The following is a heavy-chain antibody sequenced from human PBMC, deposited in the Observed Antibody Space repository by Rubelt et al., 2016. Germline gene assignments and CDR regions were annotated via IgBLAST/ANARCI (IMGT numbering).Heavy chain of an antibody. Sequence: QLQLQESGPGLVKPSETLSLTCTVSGGSISSNNYYWGWIRQPPGKGLEWIGSIYYSGKIYYNPSLKSRVTIFVDTSQNQFSLKLSSVTAADPAVYSCAPGLWGSASGPFDIWGLGTMVTVSS. V-gene: IGHV4-39*01. CDR2: IYYSGKI. CDR1: GGSISSNNYY. CDR3: APGLWGSASGPFDI. J-gene: IGHJ3*02. D-gene: IGHD3-16*01.